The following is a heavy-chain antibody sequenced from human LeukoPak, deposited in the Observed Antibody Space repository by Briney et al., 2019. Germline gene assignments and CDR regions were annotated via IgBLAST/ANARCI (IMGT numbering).Heavy chain of an antibody. Sequence: SETLSLTCTVSGGSISSYYWSWIRQPPGKGLEWIGSIYYSGSTYYNPSLKSRVTISVDTSKNQFSLKLSSVTAADTAVYYCASEAYSGYNLYYFDYWGQGTLVTVSS. CDR3: ASEAYSGYNLYYFDY. J-gene: IGHJ4*02. V-gene: IGHV4-59*12. CDR2: IYYSGST. D-gene: IGHD5-12*01. CDR1: GGSISSYY.